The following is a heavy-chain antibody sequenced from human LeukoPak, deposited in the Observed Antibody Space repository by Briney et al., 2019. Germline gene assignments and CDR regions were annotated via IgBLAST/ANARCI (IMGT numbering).Heavy chain of an antibody. V-gene: IGHV1-69*06. Sequence: ASVKVSCKASGGTFSSYAISWVRQAPGQGLEWMGGIIPIFGTANYAQKFQGRVTITADKSTSTAYMELSSLRSDDTAVYYCARGTGSWVALTVFDYWGQGTLVTVSS. CDR3: ARGTGSWVALTVFDY. CDR1: GGTFSSYA. D-gene: IGHD1-14*01. CDR2: IIPIFGTA. J-gene: IGHJ4*02.